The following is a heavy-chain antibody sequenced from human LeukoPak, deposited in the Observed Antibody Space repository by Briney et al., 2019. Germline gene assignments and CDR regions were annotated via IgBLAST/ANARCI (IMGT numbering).Heavy chain of an antibody. J-gene: IGHJ6*03. CDR1: GGSFSGYY. Sequence: SETLSLTCAVYGGSFSGYYWSWIRQPPGKGLEWIGEINHSGSTNYNPSLKSRVTISVDTSKNQFSLKLSSVTAADTAVYYCASGQGYYYYYYMDVWGKGTTVTISS. CDR3: ASGQGYYYYYYMDV. CDR2: INHSGST. V-gene: IGHV4-34*01.